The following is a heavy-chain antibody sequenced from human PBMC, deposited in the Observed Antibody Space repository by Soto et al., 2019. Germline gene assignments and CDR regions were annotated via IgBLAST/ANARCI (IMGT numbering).Heavy chain of an antibody. Sequence: QPGGSLRLSCAASGFTFSSYAMSWVRQAPGKGLEWVSAISGSGGSTYYADSVKGRFTISRDNSKNTLYLQMNSLRAEDTAVYYCAKDRRGDYDSIYWFDPWGQGTLVTVSS. CDR3: AKDRRGDYDSIYWFDP. V-gene: IGHV3-23*01. J-gene: IGHJ5*02. CDR2: ISGSGGST. D-gene: IGHD3-22*01. CDR1: GFTFSSYA.